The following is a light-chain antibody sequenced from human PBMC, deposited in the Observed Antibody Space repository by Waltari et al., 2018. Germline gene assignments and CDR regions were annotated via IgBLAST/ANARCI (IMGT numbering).Light chain of an antibody. Sequence: QSALTQPASVSGSPGQSITISCTGTTSDVGFYKYVSWYQQHPGKAPQLIIYDVFERPSGVSNRFSGSKSGNTASLTISGLLAEDEADYYCNSYTGSSSWVFGGGTKLTVL. J-gene: IGLJ3*02. CDR1: TSDVGFYKY. CDR2: DVF. V-gene: IGLV2-14*03. CDR3: NSYTGSSSWV.